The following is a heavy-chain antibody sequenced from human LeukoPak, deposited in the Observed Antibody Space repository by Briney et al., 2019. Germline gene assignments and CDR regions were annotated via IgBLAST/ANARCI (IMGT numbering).Heavy chain of an antibody. D-gene: IGHD6-19*01. CDR3: ARGRIAVAGTGGHNWFDP. CDR1: GGSISSGGYS. CDR2: IYHSGST. Sequence: ASQTLSLTCAVSGGSISSGGYSWSWIRQPPGKGLEWIGYIYHSGSTYYNPSLKSRVTISVDTSKNQFSLKLSSVTAADTAVYYCARGRIAVAGTGGHNWFDPWGQGTLVTVSS. V-gene: IGHV4-30-2*01. J-gene: IGHJ5*02.